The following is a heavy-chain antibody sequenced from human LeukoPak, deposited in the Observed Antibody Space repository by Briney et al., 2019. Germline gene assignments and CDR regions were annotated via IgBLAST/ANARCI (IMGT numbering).Heavy chain of an antibody. J-gene: IGHJ5*02. CDR1: GGTFSSYA. V-gene: IGHV1-69*13. CDR3: ARGPAERYFDWLFKPRHNWFDP. CDR2: IIPIFGTA. D-gene: IGHD3-9*01. Sequence: SVKVSCKASGGTFSSYAISWVRQAPGQGLEWMGGIIPIFGTANYAQKFQGRVTITADESTSTAYMELSSLRSEDTAVYYCARGPAERYFDWLFKPRHNWFDPWGQRTLVTVSS.